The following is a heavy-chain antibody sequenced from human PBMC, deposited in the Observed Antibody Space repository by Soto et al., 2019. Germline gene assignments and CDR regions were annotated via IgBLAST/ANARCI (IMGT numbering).Heavy chain of an antibody. Sequence: GSLRLSCAASGFTFSSYGMHWVRQAPGKGLEWVAVIWYDGSNKYYADSVKGRFTISRDNSKNTLYLQMNSLRAEDTAVYYCARDGIAVAYLFDYWGQGTLVTVSS. D-gene: IGHD6-19*01. V-gene: IGHV3-33*01. J-gene: IGHJ4*02. CDR1: GFTFSSYG. CDR2: IWYDGSNK. CDR3: ARDGIAVAYLFDY.